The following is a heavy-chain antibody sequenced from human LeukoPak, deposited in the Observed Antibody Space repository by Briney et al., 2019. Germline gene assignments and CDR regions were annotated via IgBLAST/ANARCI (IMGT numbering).Heavy chain of an antibody. Sequence: SETLSLTCAVSGGSISSRNWWSWVRQPPGKGLEWIGEIYHSGSTTYNPSLKSRVTISVDTSKNQFSLKLSSVTAADTAVYYCARLSTRSYYYYGMDVWGQGTTVTVSS. V-gene: IGHV4-4*02. CDR2: IYHSGST. J-gene: IGHJ6*02. CDR3: ARLSTRSYYYYGMDV. CDR1: GGSISSRNW.